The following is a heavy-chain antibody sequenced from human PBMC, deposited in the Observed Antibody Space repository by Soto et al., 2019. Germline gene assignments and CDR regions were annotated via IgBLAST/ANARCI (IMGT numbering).Heavy chain of an antibody. CDR2: INHSGST. CDR1: GGSFSGYY. D-gene: IGHD3-3*01. CDR3: AREGVAIFGVVITYYGMDV. Sequence: SETLSLTCAVYGGSFSGYYWSWIRQPPGKGLEWIGEINHSGSTNYNPSLRSRVTISVDTSKNQFSLKLSSVTAADTAVYYCAREGVAIFGVVITYYGMDVWGQGTTVTVSS. V-gene: IGHV4-34*01. J-gene: IGHJ6*02.